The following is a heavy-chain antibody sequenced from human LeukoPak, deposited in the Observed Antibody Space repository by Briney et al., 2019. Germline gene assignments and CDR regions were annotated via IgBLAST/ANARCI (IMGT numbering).Heavy chain of an antibody. CDR2: ISSNGGST. D-gene: IGHD6-19*01. CDR1: GFTFSSYA. CDR3: ARDQGSGWYPFDY. V-gene: IGHV3-64*01. J-gene: IGHJ4*02. Sequence: GGSLRLSCAASGFTFSSYAMHWVRQAPGKGLEDVSAISSNGGSTYYANSVKGRFTISRDNSKNTLYLQMGSLRAEDMAVYYCARDQGSGWYPFDYWGQGTLVTVFS.